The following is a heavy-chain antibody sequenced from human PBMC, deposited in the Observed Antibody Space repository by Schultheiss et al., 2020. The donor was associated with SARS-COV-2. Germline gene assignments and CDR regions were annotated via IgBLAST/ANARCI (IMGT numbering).Heavy chain of an antibody. Sequence: SQTLSLTCPVSGGSISSGGYYWSWIRQHPGKGLEWIGYIYYSGRTYYKPSLKSRVTISVDTSKNQFSLKLSSVTAADTLVYYCARVPDYDFYLNWFDPWGQGTLVTVSS. D-gene: IGHD3-3*01. CDR3: ARVPDYDFYLNWFDP. CDR2: IYYSGRT. V-gene: IGHV4-31*03. J-gene: IGHJ5*02. CDR1: GGSISSGGYY.